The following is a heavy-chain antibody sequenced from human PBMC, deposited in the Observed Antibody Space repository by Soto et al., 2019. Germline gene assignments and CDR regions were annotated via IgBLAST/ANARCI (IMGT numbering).Heavy chain of an antibody. CDR3: ARPPGYSSSWYYYGMDV. Sequence: VASVKVSCKASGYTFTSYDINWVRQATGQGLEWMGWMNPNSGNTGYAQKFQGRVTMTRNTSISTAYMELSSLRSEDTAVYYCARPPGYSSSWYYYGMDVWGQGTTVTVSS. CDR2: MNPNSGNT. V-gene: IGHV1-8*01. D-gene: IGHD6-13*01. CDR1: GYTFTSYD. J-gene: IGHJ6*02.